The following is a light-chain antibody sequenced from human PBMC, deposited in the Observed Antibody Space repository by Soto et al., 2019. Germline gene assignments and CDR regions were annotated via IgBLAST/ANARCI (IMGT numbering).Light chain of an antibody. CDR3: QQYGGSPQT. J-gene: IGKJ1*01. CDR1: QSVSNY. Sequence: EIVLTQSPGTLSLSPGERATLSCRASQSVSNYLAWYQQKPGRAPRLLIYGASSRATGIPDRFSGSGSGTDFTLTISRLEPEDFAVYYCQQYGGSPQTFGQGTKVDIK. V-gene: IGKV3-20*01. CDR2: GAS.